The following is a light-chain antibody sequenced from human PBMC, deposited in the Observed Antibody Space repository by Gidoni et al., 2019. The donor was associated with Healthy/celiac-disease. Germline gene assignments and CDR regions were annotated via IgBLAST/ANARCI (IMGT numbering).Light chain of an antibody. CDR2: GAS. J-gene: IGKJ2*01. CDR3: QQYGSSPRYT. Sequence: EIVLTQSPGTLSLSPGERATLSCRARQSVSSSYLAWYQQKPGQAPRLLIYGASSRATGIPDRFSGSGSGTDFTLTISRLEPEDFAVYYCQQYGSSPRYTFXQXTKLEIK. V-gene: IGKV3-20*01. CDR1: QSVSSSY.